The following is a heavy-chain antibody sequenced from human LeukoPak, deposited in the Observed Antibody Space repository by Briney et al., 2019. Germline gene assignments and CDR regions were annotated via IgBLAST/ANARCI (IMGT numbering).Heavy chain of an antibody. V-gene: IGHV4-59*01. D-gene: IGHD3-9*01. J-gene: IGHJ4*02. CDR1: GGSISSYY. Sequence: SETLSLTCAVSGGSISSYYWSWIRQPPGKGLEWIGYIYYSGSTNYNPSLKSRVTISVDTSKNQFSLKLSSVTAADTAVFYCARVPLTGYDYWGQGTLVTVSS. CDR2: IYYSGST. CDR3: ARVPLTGYDY.